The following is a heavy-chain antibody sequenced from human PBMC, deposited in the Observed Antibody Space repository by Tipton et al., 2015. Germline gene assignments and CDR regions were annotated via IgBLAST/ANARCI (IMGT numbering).Heavy chain of an antibody. CDR3: AKVFSLSADYPALDF. V-gene: IGHV3-23*01. CDR1: GFTYSDYS. D-gene: IGHD4-11*01. Sequence: SLRLSCAASGFTYSDYSMNWVRQAPGKGLEWVSSISGLDGSTFYRDSVKGRFTISRDNSKSTLYLQMNSLRAEDTAVYYRAKVFSLSADYPALDFWGQGSLVTVSS. CDR2: ISGLDGST. J-gene: IGHJ4*02.